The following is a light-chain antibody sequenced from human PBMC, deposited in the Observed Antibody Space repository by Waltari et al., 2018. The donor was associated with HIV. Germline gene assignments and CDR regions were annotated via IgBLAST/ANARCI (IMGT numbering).Light chain of an antibody. J-gene: IGKJ1*01. CDR2: GAS. CDR1: QSVGAS. CDR3: LQYGSWPWT. Sequence: EVVMRQTPATLSVSPGERLTLSCRASQSVGASLAWYHQKPGQTPRPLVYGASARFTSVPARFSGSGSGTEFTLTVTSLQSEDFAFYYCLQYGSWPWTFGQGTKVEIK. V-gene: IGKV3-15*01.